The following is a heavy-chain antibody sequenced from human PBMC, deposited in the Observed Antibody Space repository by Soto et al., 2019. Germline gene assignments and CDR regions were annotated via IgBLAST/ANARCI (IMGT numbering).Heavy chain of an antibody. Sequence: QLQLQESGPGLVKPSETLSLTCTVSGGSISSSSYYWGWIRQPPGKGLEWIGSIYYSGSTYYNPSLKSRVPISVDTSKNQFSLKLSSVTAADTAVYYCARLSNSGYQYYFDYWGQGTLVTVSS. D-gene: IGHD3-22*01. J-gene: IGHJ4*02. CDR2: IYYSGST. CDR1: GGSISSSSYY. CDR3: ARLSNSGYQYYFDY. V-gene: IGHV4-39*01.